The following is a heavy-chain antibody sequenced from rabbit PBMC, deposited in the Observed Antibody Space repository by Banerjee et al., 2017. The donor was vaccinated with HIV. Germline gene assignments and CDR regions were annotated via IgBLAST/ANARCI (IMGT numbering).Heavy chain of an antibody. Sequence: QQQLEESGGGLVKPGGTLTLTCKASGIDFSSYYYMCWVRQAPGKGLELIACIYTSSGSTWYASWVNGRFTISRSTSLNTVDLKMTSLTAADTATYFCARGSPSSGWGMGPYYFNLWGPGTLVTVS. CDR2: IYTSSGST. J-gene: IGHJ4*01. D-gene: IGHD4-1*01. V-gene: IGHV1S43*01. CDR3: ARGSPSSGWGMGPYYFNL. CDR1: GIDFSSYYY.